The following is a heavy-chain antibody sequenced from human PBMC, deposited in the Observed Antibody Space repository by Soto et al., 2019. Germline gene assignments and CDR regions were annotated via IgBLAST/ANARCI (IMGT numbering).Heavy chain of an antibody. D-gene: IGHD2-15*01. J-gene: IGHJ5*02. CDR3: AGDWMGYCSGGSCYPSNWFDP. CDR1: GFIFRNFW. Sequence: SGGSLRLSCAASGFIFRNFWMHWVRQAPGKGLVWVSRINSHGSSTSYADSVKGRFTISRDNAKNTLYLQMNSLRAEDTAIYYCAGDWMGYCSGGSCYPSNWFDPWGQGTLVTVSS. V-gene: IGHV3-74*01. CDR2: INSHGSST.